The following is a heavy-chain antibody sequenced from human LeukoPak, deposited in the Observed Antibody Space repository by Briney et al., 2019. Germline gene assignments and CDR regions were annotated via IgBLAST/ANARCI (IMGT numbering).Heavy chain of an antibody. CDR3: AKAEYGSGSYYNGVYYYGMDV. V-gene: IGHV3-30*07. Sequence: GGSLRLSCAASGFTFSSYAMHWVRQAPGKGLEWVAVISYDGSNKYYADSVKGRFTISRDNSKNTLYLQMNSLRAEDTAVYYCAKAEYGSGSYYNGVYYYGMDVWGQGTTVTVSS. CDR2: ISYDGSNK. D-gene: IGHD3-10*01. J-gene: IGHJ6*02. CDR1: GFTFSSYA.